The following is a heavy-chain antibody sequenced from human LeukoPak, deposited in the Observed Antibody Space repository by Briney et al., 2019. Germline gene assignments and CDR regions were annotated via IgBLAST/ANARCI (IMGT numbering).Heavy chain of an antibody. J-gene: IGHJ6*02. V-gene: IGHV4-39*01. Sequence: PSETLSLTCIVSGGSISSISSNNYHWGWIRQPPGKGLEWIGSIYYSGSTYYNPSLKSRVTISVDTSKNQFSLQLSSVTAADTAVYYCARQGAVTPRRTHYYAMDVWGPGTTVTVSS. D-gene: IGHD4-17*01. CDR3: ARQGAVTPRRTHYYAMDV. CDR1: GGSISSISSNNYH. CDR2: IYYSGST.